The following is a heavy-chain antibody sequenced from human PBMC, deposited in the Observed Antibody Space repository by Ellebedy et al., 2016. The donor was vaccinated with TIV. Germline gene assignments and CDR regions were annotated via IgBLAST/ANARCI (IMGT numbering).Heavy chain of an antibody. Sequence: AASVKVSCKASGYTFTDYYTHWVRQAPGQGLEWMGWIQPNSGGTKYAQKFQGRVIMTRDTSISTAYMELSRLRFDDTAVYFCARDSYDILTGQGSEFGLWGQGTLVTVSS. CDR2: IQPNSGGT. V-gene: IGHV1-2*02. J-gene: IGHJ4*02. CDR1: GYTFTDYY. CDR3: ARDSYDILTGQGSEFGL. D-gene: IGHD3-9*01.